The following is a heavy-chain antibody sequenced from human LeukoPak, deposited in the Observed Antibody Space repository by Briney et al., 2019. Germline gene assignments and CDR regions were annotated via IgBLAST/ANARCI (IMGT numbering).Heavy chain of an antibody. D-gene: IGHD4-23*01. CDR2: IYYSGST. CDR1: GGSICSYY. V-gene: IGHV4-59*01. Sequence: SETLSLTCTVSGGSICSYYWSWIRQPPGKGLEWIGYIYYSGSTNYNPSLKSRVTISVDTSKNQFSLKLSSVTAADTAVYYCARGLAVYGGNSGVYFDYWGQGTLVTVSS. J-gene: IGHJ4*02. CDR3: ARGLAVYGGNSGVYFDY.